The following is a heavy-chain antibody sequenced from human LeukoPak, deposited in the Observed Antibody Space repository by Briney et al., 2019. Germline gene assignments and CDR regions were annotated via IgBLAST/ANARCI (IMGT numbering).Heavy chain of an antibody. D-gene: IGHD6-19*01. CDR3: AKYSSGWPLDY. CDR2: IYSGGST. Sequence: GGSLRLSCAASGFTVSSNYMSWVRQAPGKGLEWVSVIYSGGSTYYADSVKGRFTISRDNSKNTLYLQMNSLRAEDTAVYYCAKYSSGWPLDYWGQGTLVTVSS. J-gene: IGHJ4*02. CDR1: GFTVSSNY. V-gene: IGHV3-66*01.